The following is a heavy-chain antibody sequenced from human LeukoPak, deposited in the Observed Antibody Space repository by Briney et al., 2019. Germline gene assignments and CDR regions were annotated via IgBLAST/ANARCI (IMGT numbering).Heavy chain of an antibody. J-gene: IGHJ4*02. V-gene: IGHV4-61*02. Sequence: PSETLSLTCTVSGGSISSGNYFWTWIRQPAGKGLEWIGRIYTSGTTNYNPSLQSRVTISLDTSKNQFSLKLSSVTAADTAVYYCAREKQGGSTFCVYWGQGTLVTVSS. D-gene: IGHD2-21*01. CDR2: IYTSGTT. CDR1: GGSISSGNYF. CDR3: AREKQGGSTFCVY.